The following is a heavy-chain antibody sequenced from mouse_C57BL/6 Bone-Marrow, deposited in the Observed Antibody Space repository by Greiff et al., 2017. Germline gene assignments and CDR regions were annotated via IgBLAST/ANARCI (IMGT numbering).Heavy chain of an antibody. Sequence: VQLQQSGAELVKPGASVKMSCKASGYTFTSYWITWVKQRPGQGLAWIGDIYPGSGSTNYNEKFKSKATLTVDTSSSTAYMQLSSLTSEDSAVYYCASYYGSSRDYWGQGTTLTVSS. D-gene: IGHD1-1*01. CDR2: IYPGSGST. CDR1: GYTFTSYW. CDR3: ASYYGSSRDY. J-gene: IGHJ2*01. V-gene: IGHV1-55*01.